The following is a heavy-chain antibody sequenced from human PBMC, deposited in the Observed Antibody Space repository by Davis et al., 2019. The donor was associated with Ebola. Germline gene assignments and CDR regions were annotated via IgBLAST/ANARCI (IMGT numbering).Heavy chain of an antibody. V-gene: IGHV1-69*06. Sequence: AASVKVSCKASGGTFSSYAISWVRQAPGQGLEWMGGIIPIFGTANYAQKFQGRVTITADKSTSIAYMELSSLRSEDTAVYYCASQLHHRYYFDYWGQGTLVTVSS. D-gene: IGHD6-6*01. J-gene: IGHJ4*02. CDR1: GGTFSSYA. CDR3: ASQLHHRYYFDY. CDR2: IIPIFGTA.